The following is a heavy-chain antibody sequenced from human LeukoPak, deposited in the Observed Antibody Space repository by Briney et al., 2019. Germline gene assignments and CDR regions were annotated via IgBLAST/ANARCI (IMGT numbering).Heavy chain of an antibody. CDR1: GFTFGDYA. Sequence: PWGSLRLSCTASGFTFGDYAMSWVRQAPGKGLEWVGFIRSKAYGGTTEYAASVKGRFTISRDDSKSVAYLQMNGLKTEDTAVYYCTRGDTGYSPRVDYWGQGTLVTVSS. CDR2: IRSKAYGGTT. D-gene: IGHD2-21*01. J-gene: IGHJ4*02. V-gene: IGHV3-49*04. CDR3: TRGDTGYSPRVDY.